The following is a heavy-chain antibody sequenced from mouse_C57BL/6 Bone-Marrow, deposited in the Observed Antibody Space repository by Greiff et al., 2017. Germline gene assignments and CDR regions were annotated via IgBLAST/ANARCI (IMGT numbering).Heavy chain of an antibody. CDR1: GFTFSDYG. J-gene: IGHJ4*01. D-gene: IGHD1-1*01. V-gene: IGHV5-17*01. CDR3: SMPPGSSFYYYAMDY. CDR2: ISSGSSTI. Sequence: DVKLVESGGGLVKPGGSLKLSCAASGFTFSDYGMHWVRQAPEKGLEWVAYISSGSSTIYYADTVKGRFTISRDNAKNTLFLQMTSLRSEDTAMYYCSMPPGSSFYYYAMDYWGQGTSVTVSS.